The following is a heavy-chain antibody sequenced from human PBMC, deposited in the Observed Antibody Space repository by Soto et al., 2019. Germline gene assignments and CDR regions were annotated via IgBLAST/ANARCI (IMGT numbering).Heavy chain of an antibody. CDR1: GYTFTSYA. CDR3: VRDGAAAGLGVGWFDP. D-gene: IGHD6-13*01. Sequence: QVQLVQSGAEVKKPGASVKVSCKASGYTFTSYAMHWVRQAPGQRLEWTGWINAGNGNTKYSQKFKDRSTITRDTSGSTAYMELSSLRSEETAVYYCVRDGAAAGLGVGWFDPWGQGTLVTVSS. V-gene: IGHV1-3*01. J-gene: IGHJ5*02. CDR2: INAGNGNT.